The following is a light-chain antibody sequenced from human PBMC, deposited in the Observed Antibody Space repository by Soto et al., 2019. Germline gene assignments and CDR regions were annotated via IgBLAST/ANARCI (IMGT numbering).Light chain of an antibody. CDR3: QQSFTTPRT. Sequence: DIQMTQSPSSLSASVGDRVTITCRASQRISTYLNWYQQKPGKAPKLLIYAASSLQSGVPSTFSGSGSGTDFTLTISSLQPEDFATYYCQQSFTTPRTFVQGTKLEIK. J-gene: IGKJ2*01. CDR1: QRISTY. CDR2: AAS. V-gene: IGKV1-39*01.